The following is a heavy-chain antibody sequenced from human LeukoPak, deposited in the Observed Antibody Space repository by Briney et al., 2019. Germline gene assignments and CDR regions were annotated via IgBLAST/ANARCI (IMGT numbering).Heavy chain of an antibody. D-gene: IGHD2-15*01. Sequence: GGSLRLSCAASGFIFSDHYVDWVRQAPGKGLEWVGRTRNEANIYTTKYAASVKGRFTIPRDDSKNSLYLQMNSLKTEDTAVYYCAKTPGDCTGGTCYSFDYWGQGSLVTVSS. CDR1: GFIFSDHY. J-gene: IGHJ4*02. V-gene: IGHV3-72*01. CDR3: AKTPGDCTGGTCYSFDY. CDR2: TRNEANIYTT.